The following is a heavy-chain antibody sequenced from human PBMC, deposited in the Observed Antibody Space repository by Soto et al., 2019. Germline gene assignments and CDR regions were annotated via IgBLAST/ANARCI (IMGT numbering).Heavy chain of an antibody. D-gene: IGHD3-22*01. CDR1: GFTFTSSA. CDR2: IVGGSGNT. CDR3: AASRYLGGYDSSGSYPA. V-gene: IGHV1-58*01. Sequence: QMQLVQSGPEVKKPGTSVKVSCKASGFTFTSSAVQWVRQARGQRLEWIGWIVGGSGNTNYAQTYQERVTITRDVSTSTAYMERSSLRSEATAVYYCAASRYLGGYDSSGSYPAWGQGTLVTVSS. J-gene: IGHJ5*02.